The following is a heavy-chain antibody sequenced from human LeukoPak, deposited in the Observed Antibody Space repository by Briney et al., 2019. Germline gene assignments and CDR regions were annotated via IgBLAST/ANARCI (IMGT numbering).Heavy chain of an antibody. CDR3: ASCYGDYVSVAFGI. CDR2: IIPIFGTA. CDR1: GGTFSSYA. Sequence: GASVKVSCKASGGTFSSYAISWVRQAPGQGLEWMGRIIPIFGTANYAQKFQGRVTITTDESTSTAYMELSSLRSVDTAVYYCASCYGDYVSVAFGIWGQGTMVTVSS. D-gene: IGHD4-17*01. J-gene: IGHJ3*02. V-gene: IGHV1-69*05.